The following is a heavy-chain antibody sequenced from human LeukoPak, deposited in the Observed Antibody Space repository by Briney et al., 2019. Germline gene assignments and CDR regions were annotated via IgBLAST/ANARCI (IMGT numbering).Heavy chain of an antibody. D-gene: IGHD2-2*03. CDR1: GGSFSGYY. J-gene: IGHJ4*02. V-gene: IGHV4-34*09. Sequence: SSETLSLTCAVYGGSFSGYYWSWIRQPPGKGLEWIGEINHSGSTNYNPSLKSRVTISVDTSKNQFSLKLSSVTAADTAVYYCARVIGYCSSTSCPYYYGSGSYTTFGFDYWGQGTLVTVSS. CDR2: INHSGST. CDR3: ARVIGYCSSTSCPYYYGSGSYTTFGFDY.